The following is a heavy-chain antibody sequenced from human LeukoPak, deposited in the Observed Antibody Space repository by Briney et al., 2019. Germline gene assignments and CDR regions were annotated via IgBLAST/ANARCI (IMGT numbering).Heavy chain of an antibody. CDR3: AKGYAVAGFAFDI. CDR1: GFTFDDYA. J-gene: IGHJ3*02. V-gene: IGHV3-9*01. Sequence: GGSLRLSCAASGFTFDDYAMHWVRHAPGKGLEWVSGISWNSGSIGYADSVKGRFTISRDNAKNSLYLQMNSLRAEDTALYYCAKGYAVAGFAFDIWGQGTMVTVSS. CDR2: ISWNSGSI. D-gene: IGHD6-19*01.